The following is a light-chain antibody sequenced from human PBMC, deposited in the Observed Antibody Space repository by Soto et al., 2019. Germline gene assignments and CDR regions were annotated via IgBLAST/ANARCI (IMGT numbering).Light chain of an antibody. CDR3: CSYAVSTTFSWL. V-gene: IGLV2-23*03. Sequence: QSALTQPASVSGSPGQSITISCTGTSSDVGSYNLVSWYQQHPGKAPKLMIYEGSKRPSGVSNRFSGSKSGNTASLTISGLQAEDEADYYSCSYAVSTTFSWLFGGRPKLTAL. CDR1: SSDVGSYNL. J-gene: IGLJ3*02. CDR2: EGS.